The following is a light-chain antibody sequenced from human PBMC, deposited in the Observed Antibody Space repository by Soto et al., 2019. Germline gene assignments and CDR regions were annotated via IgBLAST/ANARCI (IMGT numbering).Light chain of an antibody. V-gene: IGKV1-39*01. CDR3: QQSYSTVT. CDR1: QSISSY. J-gene: IGKJ1*01. CDR2: AAS. Sequence: IHMTQSSSSLSASVGYSVTIACRASQSISSYLNWYQQKPGKAHKLLIYAASSLQSGVPSRFSGSGSGTDFTLTISSLKPEDFATYYCQQSYSTVTFGQGTKVDIK.